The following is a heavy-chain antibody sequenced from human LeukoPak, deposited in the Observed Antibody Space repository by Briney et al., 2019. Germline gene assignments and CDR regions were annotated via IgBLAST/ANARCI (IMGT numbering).Heavy chain of an antibody. Sequence: SETLSLTCTVSGGSISNFYWSWIRQPAGKGLEWIGRIYTSGSTNYNPSLKSRVTMSVDTSKNQFSLKLSSVTAADTAVYYCARDGSGSYYNPNWFDPWGQGTLVTVSS. CDR2: IYTSGST. CDR1: GGSISNFY. J-gene: IGHJ5*02. D-gene: IGHD3-10*01. V-gene: IGHV4-4*07. CDR3: ARDGSGSYYNPNWFDP.